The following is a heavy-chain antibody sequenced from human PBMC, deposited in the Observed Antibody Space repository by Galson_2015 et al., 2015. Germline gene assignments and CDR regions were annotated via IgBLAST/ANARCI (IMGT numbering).Heavy chain of an antibody. V-gene: IGHV3-48*02. CDR2: ISSSGSTI. CDR3: ATARPYDSSGYYYGRLDYLDY. J-gene: IGHJ4*02. CDR1: GFPFSRYD. Sequence: SLRLSCAASGFPFSRYDMQWVRQAPGKGPKWISYISSSGSTIFYAVSVKGRFTISRDNAKNSLYLQMNSLRDEDTAVYYCATARPYDSSGYYYGRLDYLDYWGQGTLATVSS. D-gene: IGHD3-22*01.